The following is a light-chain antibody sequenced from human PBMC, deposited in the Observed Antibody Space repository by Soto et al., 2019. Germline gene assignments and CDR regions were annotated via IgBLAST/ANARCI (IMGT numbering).Light chain of an antibody. CDR1: SSDIGGYDF. CDR2: EVN. J-gene: IGLJ1*01. CDR3: SSFAVSHIV. Sequence: QSVLTQPPSASGSPGQSVTISCTGTSSDIGGYDFVSWYQQHPDKAPKLIIYEVNKRPSGVPDRFSGSGSGNTASLTVSGLQAEDEADYYCSSFAVSHIVFGTGTKVTVL. V-gene: IGLV2-8*01.